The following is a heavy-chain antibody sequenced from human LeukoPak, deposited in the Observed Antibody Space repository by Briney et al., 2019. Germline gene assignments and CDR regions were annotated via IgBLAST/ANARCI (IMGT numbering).Heavy chain of an antibody. CDR3: AKDQGYGSGTFLDY. V-gene: IGHV3-30*18. Sequence: PGRSLRLSCAACGFTFTTYSMLWVRQAPDKGLEWVAVISYNGNNQYYADSVKGRFTISRDNSKNTLYLQMNSLRAEDTAVYYCAKDQGYGSGTFLDYWGQGTLVTVSS. CDR2: ISYNGNNQ. J-gene: IGHJ4*02. D-gene: IGHD3-10*01. CDR1: GFTFTTYS.